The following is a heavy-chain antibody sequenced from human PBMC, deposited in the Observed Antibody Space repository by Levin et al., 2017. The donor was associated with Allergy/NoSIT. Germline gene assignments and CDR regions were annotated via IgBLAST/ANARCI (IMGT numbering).Heavy chain of an antibody. J-gene: IGHJ6*02. Sequence: GGSLRLSCAASGFTFSSYEMNWVRQAPGKGLEWVSYISSSGSTIYYADSVKGRFTISRDNAKNSLYLQMNSLRAEDTAVYYCAREFVATIGLTDYYYGMDGWGQGTTVTVSS. CDR2: ISSSGSTI. V-gene: IGHV3-48*03. CDR1: GFTFSSYE. CDR3: AREFVATIGLTDYYYGMDG. D-gene: IGHD5-12*01.